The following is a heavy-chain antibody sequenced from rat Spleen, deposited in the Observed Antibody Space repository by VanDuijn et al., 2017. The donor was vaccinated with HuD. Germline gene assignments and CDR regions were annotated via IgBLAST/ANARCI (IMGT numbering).Heavy chain of an antibody. CDR1: GFTFSDFY. CDR2: IKFEDFTP. V-gene: IGHV5-22*01. CDR3: ASRVGGYFDY. D-gene: IGHD4-6*01. J-gene: IGHJ2*01. Sequence: EVQLVESGGGLVQPGGSLKLSCAASGFTFSDFYMAWVRQAPKKGLEWVASIKFEDFTPYYGDSVMGRFTISRDNAKSTLYLQMDSLRSEDTATYYCASRVGGYFDYWGQGVMVTVSS.